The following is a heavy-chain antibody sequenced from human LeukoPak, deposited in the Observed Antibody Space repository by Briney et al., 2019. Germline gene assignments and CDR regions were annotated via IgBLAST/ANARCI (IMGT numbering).Heavy chain of an antibody. CDR2: ISAYNGNT. J-gene: IGHJ4*02. CDR1: GYTFTSYG. CDR3: ARDPTPYCSSTSCYLLYFDY. Sequence: GASVKVSCKASGYTFTSYGISWVRQAPGQGLEWMGWISAYNGNTNYAQKLQGRVTMTTDTSTSTAYMELRSLRSDDTAVYYCARDPTPYCSSTSCYLLYFDYWGQGTLVTVSS. D-gene: IGHD2-2*01. V-gene: IGHV1-18*01.